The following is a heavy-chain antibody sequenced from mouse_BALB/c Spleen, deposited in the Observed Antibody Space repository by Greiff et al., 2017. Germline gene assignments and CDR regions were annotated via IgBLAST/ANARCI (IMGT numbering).Heavy chain of an antibody. CDR2: ISSGGSYT. CDR1: GFTFSSYA. J-gene: IGHJ4*01. D-gene: IGHD1-1*01. V-gene: IGHV5-9-4*01. Sequence: DVMLVESGGGLVKPGGSLKLSCAASGFTFSSYAMSWVRQSPEKRLEWVAEISSGGSYTYYPDTVTGRFTISRDNAKNTLYLEMSSLRSEDTAMYYCARRDYYGSSYDAMDYWGQGTSVTVSS. CDR3: ARRDYYGSSYDAMDY.